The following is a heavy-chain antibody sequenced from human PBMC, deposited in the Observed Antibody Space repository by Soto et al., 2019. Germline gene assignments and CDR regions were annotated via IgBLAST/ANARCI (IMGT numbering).Heavy chain of an antibody. V-gene: IGHV3-23*01. CDR1: GFTFSTYA. J-gene: IGHJ4*02. D-gene: IGHD2-8*02. CDR2: ITGGGTDT. Sequence: EVQLLDSGGHLVQPGGSLRLSWADSGFTFSTYAMNWVRQAPGKRLEWVASITGGGTDTYYADSVKGRFTISRDNSKNTLYLQMSSLRAEDTAVYYCAKGSRGHCTGVTCYPFDYWGQGTLVIVSS. CDR3: AKGSRGHCTGVTCYPFDY.